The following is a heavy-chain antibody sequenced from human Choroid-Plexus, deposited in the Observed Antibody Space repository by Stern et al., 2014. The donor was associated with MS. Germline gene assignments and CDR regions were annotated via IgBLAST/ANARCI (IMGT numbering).Heavy chain of an antibody. CDR2: IDRGGDP. V-gene: IGHV4-34*02. CDR3: VRERCINTRCYGGRFGYYYYGMDV. J-gene: IGHJ6*02. CDR1: GGSFSAYY. D-gene: IGHD2-2*01. Sequence: QVQLQQWGAGLLKPSETLSLTCAVSGGSFSAYYWSWIRQSPAKGLEWIGEIDRGGDPNYSPSLMSRITISVDRAKIHCSLNLSAVTAADTAIYYCVRERCINTRCYGGRFGYYYYGMDVWGQGTTVTVSS.